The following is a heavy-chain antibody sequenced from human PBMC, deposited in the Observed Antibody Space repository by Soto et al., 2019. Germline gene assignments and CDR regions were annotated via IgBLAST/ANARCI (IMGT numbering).Heavy chain of an antibody. J-gene: IGHJ3*02. V-gene: IGHV5-51*01. Sequence: LGESLKISCKGSGFSFSTTWIGWVRQMPGKGLEHMGLIYPGDSNAIYSPSFQGQVTISVDKSISTAYLQWSGLKASDTAMYYCARQGYDSSGYHDAFDIWGQGTMVTVSS. D-gene: IGHD3-22*01. CDR2: IYPGDSNA. CDR3: ARQGYDSSGYHDAFDI. CDR1: GFSFSTTW.